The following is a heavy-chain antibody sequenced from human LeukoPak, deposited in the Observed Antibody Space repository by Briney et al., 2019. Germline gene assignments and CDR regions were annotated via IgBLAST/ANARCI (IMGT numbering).Heavy chain of an antibody. CDR2: IYYSGST. CDR1: GGSISSYY. CDR3: ARVYTEGDDAFDI. J-gene: IGHJ3*02. V-gene: IGHV4-59*01. Sequence: KPSEALSLTCTVSGGSISSYYWSWIRQPPGKGLEWIGYIYYSGSTNYNPSLKSRVTISVDTSKNQFSLKLSSVTAADTAVYYCARVYTEGDDAFDIWGQGTMVTGSS. D-gene: IGHD2-2*02.